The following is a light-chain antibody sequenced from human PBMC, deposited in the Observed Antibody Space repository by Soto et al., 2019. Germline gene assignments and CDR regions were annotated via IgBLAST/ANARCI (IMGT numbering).Light chain of an antibody. Sequence: DIQMTQSPATLSASVGDRVTITCRASESISGWLAWYQQKPGEAPKLLIYDASTLESGVPSRFSGSGSRTEFTLTISSLQTDDFETYYCQQYNSYSWTFGQGTKVDI. CDR1: ESISGW. V-gene: IGKV1-5*01. J-gene: IGKJ1*01. CDR2: DAS. CDR3: QQYNSYSWT.